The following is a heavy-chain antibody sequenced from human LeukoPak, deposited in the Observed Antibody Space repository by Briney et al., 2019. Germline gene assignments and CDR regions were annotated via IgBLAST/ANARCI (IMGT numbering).Heavy chain of an antibody. CDR2: INHRGTT. V-gene: IGHV4-34*01. Sequence: SETLSLTCAVYGDSFSGYYWSWIRQPPGKGLEWIAEINHRGTTHYNPSLMSRVNISADTSKNHFSLNLDSVTAADTAVYYCARSWAGMYYPFYYFDYWGQGALVTVSP. J-gene: IGHJ4*02. CDR1: GDSFSGYY. D-gene: IGHD1-26*01. CDR3: ARSWAGMYYPFYYFDY.